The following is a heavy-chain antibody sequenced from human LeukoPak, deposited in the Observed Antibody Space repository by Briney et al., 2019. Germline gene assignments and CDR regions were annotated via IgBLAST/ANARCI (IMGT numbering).Heavy chain of an antibody. V-gene: IGHV3-9*01. CDR3: AREGHYDILTGYYMGFDP. CDR2: ISWNNGPI. CDR1: GFSFDDYA. D-gene: IGHD3-9*01. Sequence: GGSLRLSCAASGFSFDDYAMHWVRQAPGKSLEWVSGISWNNGPIGYADSVKGRFTISRDNVKHSLYLQMNSLRAEDTAVYYCAREGHYDILTGYYMGFDPWGQGTLVTVS. J-gene: IGHJ5*02.